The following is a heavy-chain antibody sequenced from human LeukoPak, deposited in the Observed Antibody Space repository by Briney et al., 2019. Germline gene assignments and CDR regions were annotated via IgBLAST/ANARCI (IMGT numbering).Heavy chain of an antibody. CDR3: ARGTPLAVAGTGYFQH. V-gene: IGHV4-59*01. J-gene: IGHJ1*01. Sequence: SETLSLTCTVSGGSISSYYWSWIRQPPGKGLEWIGYIYYSGSTNYNPSLKSRVTISVDTSKNQFSLKLSSVTAADTAVYYYARGTPLAVAGTGYFQHWGQGTLVTVSS. CDR1: GGSISSYY. D-gene: IGHD6-19*01. CDR2: IYYSGST.